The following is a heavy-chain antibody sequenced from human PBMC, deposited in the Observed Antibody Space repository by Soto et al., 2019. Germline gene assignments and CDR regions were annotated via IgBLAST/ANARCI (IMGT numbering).Heavy chain of an antibody. D-gene: IGHD6-13*01. CDR3: ARHTIRPTIMAAAVTYHFDY. CDR1: GGSISSSSYY. Sequence: PSETLSLTCTVSGGSISSSSYYWGWIRQPPGKGLEWIGSIYYSGSTYYNPSLKSRVTISVDTSKNQFSLKLSSVKAADTAVYYCARHTIRPTIMAAAVTYHFDYWGQGTRLTVYS. CDR2: IYYSGST. V-gene: IGHV4-39*01. J-gene: IGHJ4*02.